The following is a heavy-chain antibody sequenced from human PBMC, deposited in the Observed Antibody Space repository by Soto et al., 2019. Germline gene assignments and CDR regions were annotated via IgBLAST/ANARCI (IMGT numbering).Heavy chain of an antibody. CDR1: GGSFSGYY. CDR3: ARPFNYYGSGSSYYYYMDV. D-gene: IGHD3-10*01. J-gene: IGHJ6*03. CDR2: INHSGST. Sequence: SETLSLTCAVYGGSFSGYYWSWIRQPPGKGLEWIGEINHSGSTNYNPSLKSRVTISVDTSKNQFSLKLSSVTAADTAVYYCARPFNYYGSGSSYYYYMDVWGKGTTVTVSS. V-gene: IGHV4-34*01.